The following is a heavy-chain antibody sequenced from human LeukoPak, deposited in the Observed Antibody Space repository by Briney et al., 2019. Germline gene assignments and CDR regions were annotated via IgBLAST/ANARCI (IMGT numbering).Heavy chain of an antibody. V-gene: IGHV1-3*01. CDR1: GYTFASYA. D-gene: IGHD6-13*01. CDR3: ARSIAAAGDAFDI. J-gene: IGHJ3*02. Sequence: ASVKVSCKASGYTFASYAMHWVRQAPGQRLEWMGWINAGNGNTKYSQKFQGKVTITRDTSASTAYMELSSLRSEDTAVYYCARSIAAAGDAFDIWGQGTRVTVSS. CDR2: INAGNGNT.